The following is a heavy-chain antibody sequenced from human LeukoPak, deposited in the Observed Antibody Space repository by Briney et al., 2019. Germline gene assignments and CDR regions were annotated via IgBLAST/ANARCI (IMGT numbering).Heavy chain of an antibody. Sequence: PGGSLRLSCAASGFSFSSYGMHWVRQAPGEGLEWVAVIWYDGSNKYYADSVKGRFTISRDSSKNTLYLQMNSLRGEDTAVYYCAKDLLAYCGGDCYSMAFDYWGQGTLVTVSS. J-gene: IGHJ4*02. CDR3: AKDLLAYCGGDCYSMAFDY. D-gene: IGHD2-21*02. V-gene: IGHV3-33*06. CDR2: IWYDGSNK. CDR1: GFSFSSYG.